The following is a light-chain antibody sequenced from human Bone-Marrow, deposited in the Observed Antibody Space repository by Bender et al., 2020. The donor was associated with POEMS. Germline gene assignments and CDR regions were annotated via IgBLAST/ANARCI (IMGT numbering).Light chain of an antibody. J-gene: IGLJ1*01. CDR1: SSDVGSYGL. Sequence: QSALTQPASVSGSPGQSIIVSCTGASSDVGSYGLVSWYQQHPGKAPKLVIYEGSQRPSGVSNRFSGSKSGNTASLAIRDIQSEDEGEYSCSSYTSRTAYVIGTGTKVTVL. CDR3: SSYTSRTAYV. CDR2: EGS. V-gene: IGLV2-14*02.